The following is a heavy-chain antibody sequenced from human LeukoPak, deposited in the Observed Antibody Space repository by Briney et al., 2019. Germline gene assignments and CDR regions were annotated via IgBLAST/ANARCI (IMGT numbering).Heavy chain of an antibody. Sequence: PGGSLRLSCATSGFTFTNYAMSWVRQAPGKGLEWVSGISDGGGGTYYADSVKGRFTISRDNAKNSVYLQMNSLRTDDTAVYYCGRGHWQLEVWGQGILVTVSS. V-gene: IGHV3-23*01. CDR3: GRGHWQLEV. D-gene: IGHD1-1*01. CDR2: ISDGGGGT. CDR1: GFTFTNYA. J-gene: IGHJ4*02.